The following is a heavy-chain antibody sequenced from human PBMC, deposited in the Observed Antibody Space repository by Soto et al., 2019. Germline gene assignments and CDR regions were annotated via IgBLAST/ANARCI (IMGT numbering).Heavy chain of an antibody. CDR3: ARGQNYYDSSGYYNFDY. J-gene: IGHJ4*02. Sequence: GGSLRLSCAASGFTFSSYGMHWVRQAPGKGLEWVAVISYDGSNKYYADSVKGRFTISRDNSKNTLYLQMNSLRAEDTAVYYCARGQNYYDSSGYYNFDYWGQGTLVTVSS. V-gene: IGHV3-30*03. CDR2: ISYDGSNK. CDR1: GFTFSSYG. D-gene: IGHD3-22*01.